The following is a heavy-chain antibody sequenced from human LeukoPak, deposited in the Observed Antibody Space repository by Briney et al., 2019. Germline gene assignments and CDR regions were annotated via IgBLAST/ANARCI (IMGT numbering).Heavy chain of an antibody. Sequence: HTGGSLRLSCAASGSTFSTYGMHWVRQAPGKGLEWVAVIWYDGSIKYYADSVKGRFTISRDNSKNTLYLQMNSLRAEDTAVYYCARAVGPFDIWGQGTIVIVSS. J-gene: IGHJ3*02. V-gene: IGHV3-33*01. CDR3: ARAVGPFDI. CDR1: GSTFSTYG. CDR2: IWYDGSIK.